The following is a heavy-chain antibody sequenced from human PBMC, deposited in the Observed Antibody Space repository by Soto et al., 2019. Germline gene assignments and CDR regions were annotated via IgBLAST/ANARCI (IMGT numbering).Heavy chain of an antibody. CDR2: ISAYNGNT. V-gene: IGHV1-18*01. CDR3: AISLAAAGRKRPYYFDY. J-gene: IGHJ4*02. D-gene: IGHD6-13*01. CDR1: GYTFTSYG. Sequence: ASVKVSCKASGYTFTSYGISWVRQAPGQGLEWMGWISAYNGNTNYAQKLQGRVTMTTDTSTSTAYMELRSLRSDDTAAYYCAISLAAAGRKRPYYFDYWGQGTLVTVSS.